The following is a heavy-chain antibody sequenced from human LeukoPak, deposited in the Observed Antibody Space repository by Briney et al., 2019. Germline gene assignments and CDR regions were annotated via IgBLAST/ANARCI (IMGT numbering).Heavy chain of an antibody. CDR2: IYYSGST. Sequence: SETLSLTCTVSGGSISSYYWSWIRQPPGKGLEWIGYIYYSGSTNYNPSLKSRVTISVDTSENQFSLKLSSVTAADTAVYYCARASGGYDTIDYWGQGTLVTVSS. D-gene: IGHD5-12*01. V-gene: IGHV4-59*01. CDR3: ARASGGYDTIDY. CDR1: GGSISSYY. J-gene: IGHJ4*02.